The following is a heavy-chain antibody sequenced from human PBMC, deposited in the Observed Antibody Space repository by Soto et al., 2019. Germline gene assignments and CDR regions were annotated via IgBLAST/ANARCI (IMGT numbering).Heavy chain of an antibody. D-gene: IGHD2-15*01. CDR2: IYYTGSI. J-gene: IGHJ4*02. CDR3: ARTTTLENYFDY. Sequence: SETLSLTCTVSGGSFSSYYWSWIRQPPGKGLEWIGYIYYTGSIIYNPSLKSRVTMSVDMSMKQFSLKLNSVTAADTAVYYCARTTTLENYFDYWGQGTLVTAPQ. V-gene: IGHV4-59*01. CDR1: GGSFSSYY.